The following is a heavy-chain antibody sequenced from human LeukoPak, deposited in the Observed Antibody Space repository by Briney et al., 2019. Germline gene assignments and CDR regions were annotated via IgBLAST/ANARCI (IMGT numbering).Heavy chain of an antibody. CDR2: ISSSSYI. CDR1: GFTFSSYS. V-gene: IGHV3-21*01. J-gene: IGHJ6*03. Sequence: GGSLRLSCAASGFTFSSYSMNWVRQAPGKGLEWVSSISSSSYIYYADSVKGRFTISRDNAKNSLYLQMNSLRAEDTAVYYCARDSADLREYQLNYYYYMDVWGKGTTVTVSS. CDR3: ARDSADLREYQLNYYYYMDV. D-gene: IGHD2-2*01.